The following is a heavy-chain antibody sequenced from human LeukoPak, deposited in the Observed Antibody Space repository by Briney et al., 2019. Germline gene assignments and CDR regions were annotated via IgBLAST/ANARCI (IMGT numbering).Heavy chain of an antibody. CDR3: ARDFERSGYLHPFDY. Sequence: EGSLRVSCAASGFTFSHYYMSWIRQAPGKGVECVSYISSSGSTIYYADSVKGRFTISRDNAKNSLYLQMNSLRAEDTAVYYCARDFERSGYLHPFDYWGQGTLVTVSS. J-gene: IGHJ4*02. D-gene: IGHD3-22*01. CDR2: ISSSGSTI. CDR1: GFTFSHYY. V-gene: IGHV3-11*04.